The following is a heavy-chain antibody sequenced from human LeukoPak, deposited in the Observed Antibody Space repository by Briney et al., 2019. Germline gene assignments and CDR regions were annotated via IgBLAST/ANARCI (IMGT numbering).Heavy chain of an antibody. V-gene: IGHV4-59*08. CDR3: ARQGSGWSPPIASLAFDI. J-gene: IGHJ3*02. Sequence: SETLSLTCTVSGGSISSYYWSWIRQPPGKGLEWIGYIYYTGNTNYNPSLKSRVTITIDTSKHQFSLKLSSVTAADTAVYYCARQGSGWSPPIASLAFDIWGQGTVASVSS. CDR1: GGSISSYY. D-gene: IGHD6-19*01. CDR2: IYYTGNT.